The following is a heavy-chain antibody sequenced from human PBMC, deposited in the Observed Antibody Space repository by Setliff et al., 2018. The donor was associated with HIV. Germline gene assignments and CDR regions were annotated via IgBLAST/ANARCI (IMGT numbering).Heavy chain of an antibody. D-gene: IGHD6-19*01. CDR2: INAGDDNT. J-gene: IGHJ4*02. Sequence: ASVKVSCKAFGYTFSTNATHWVRQAPGQRLEWMGYINAGDDNTRYSEKFQGRVTITRDTSANTAYMELSSLRSEDTAVYCCARGSCSGCYLSDYWGLGTLVTVSS. CDR1: GYTFSTNA. CDR3: ARGSCSGCYLSDY. V-gene: IGHV1-3*01.